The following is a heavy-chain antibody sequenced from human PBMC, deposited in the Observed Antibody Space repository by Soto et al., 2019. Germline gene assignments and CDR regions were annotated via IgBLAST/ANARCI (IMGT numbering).Heavy chain of an antibody. Sequence: EVQLLESGGGLVQPGGSLRLSCAASGFTFSSYAMSWVRQAPGKGLGWVSAISGSGGSTYYADSVKGRFTISRDNSKNTLYLQMNSLRAKDTAVYYCEKAHLTIFGVVIQAYYFDYWGQGTLVTVSS. J-gene: IGHJ4*02. CDR3: EKAHLTIFGVVIQAYYFDY. D-gene: IGHD3-3*01. CDR2: ISGSGGST. V-gene: IGHV3-23*01. CDR1: GFTFSSYA.